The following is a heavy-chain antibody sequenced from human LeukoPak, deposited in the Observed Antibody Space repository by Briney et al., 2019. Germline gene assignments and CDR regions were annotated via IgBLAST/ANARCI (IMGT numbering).Heavy chain of an antibody. Sequence: GGSLRLSCAASGFTFSSYSMNWVRQAPGKGLEWVSSISSSSSYIYYADSVKGRFTISRDNAKNSLYLQMNSLRAEDTAVYYCTRDTHCSGGSCYDYYYYYMDVWGKGTTVTVSS. V-gene: IGHV3-21*01. CDR2: ISSSSSYI. CDR3: TRDTHCSGGSCYDYYYYYMDV. D-gene: IGHD2-15*01. CDR1: GFTFSSYS. J-gene: IGHJ6*03.